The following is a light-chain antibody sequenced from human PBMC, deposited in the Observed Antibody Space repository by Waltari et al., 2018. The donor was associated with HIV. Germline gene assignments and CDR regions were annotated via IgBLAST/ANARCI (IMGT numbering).Light chain of an antibody. J-gene: IGKJ1*01. CDR2: GAS. CDR1: QSVTSD. Sequence: EIVMTQSPATLSVSPGARATLSCRASQSVTSDLAWYQMKPGQAPRLVIYGASTRASGIPARFSGSGSGTQFTLTITSLQSEDFAVYYCQQYNSWWTFGQGTKVEIK. CDR3: QQYNSWWT. V-gene: IGKV3-15*01.